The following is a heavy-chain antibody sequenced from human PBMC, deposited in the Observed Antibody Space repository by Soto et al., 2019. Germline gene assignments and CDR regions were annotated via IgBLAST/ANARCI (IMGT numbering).Heavy chain of an antibody. CDR3: ASAHSVLLWFGETHYYFDY. V-gene: IGHV4-34*01. J-gene: IGHJ4*02. D-gene: IGHD3-10*01. CDR2: INHSGST. CDR1: GGSFSGYY. Sequence: QVHLQQWGAGLLKPSETLSLTCAVYGGSFSGYYWSWIRQPPGKGLEWIGEINHSGSTNYNPSLKSRVNIAADKSKNQFSLKLSSVTAADTAVYYCASAHSVLLWFGETHYYFDYWGQGTLVTVSS.